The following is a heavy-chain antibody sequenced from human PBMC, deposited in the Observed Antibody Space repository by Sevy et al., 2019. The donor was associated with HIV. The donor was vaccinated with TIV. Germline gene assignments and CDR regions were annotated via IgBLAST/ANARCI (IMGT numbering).Heavy chain of an antibody. J-gene: IGHJ4*02. V-gene: IGHV4-59*01. CDR3: ARDSVVSHRIFDY. Sequence: SETLSLTCGVSGGSISSYHWSWIRQPPGKGLEWIGYIYYTGSTSYSPCLKSRVTMSLDTSKNQFSLRLTSVTAADTAVYYCARDSVVSHRIFDYWGRGTLVTVSS. CDR2: IYYTGST. CDR1: GGSISSYH. D-gene: IGHD2-15*01.